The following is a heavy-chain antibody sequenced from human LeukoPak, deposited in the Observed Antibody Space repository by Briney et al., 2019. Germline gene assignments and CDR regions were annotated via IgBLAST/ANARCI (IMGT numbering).Heavy chain of an antibody. V-gene: IGHV1-18*01. CDR3: ASAYCSSTSCYKDFDY. CDR1: GYTFISYG. CDR2: ISAYNGDT. J-gene: IGHJ4*02. D-gene: IGHD2-2*02. Sequence: ASVKVSCKTSGYTFISYGIIWVRQAPGQGLEWMGWISAYNGDTNYAQNLQGRVTMTTDTSTSTAYMELSSLRSEDTAVYYCASAYCSSTSCYKDFDYWGQGTLVTVSS.